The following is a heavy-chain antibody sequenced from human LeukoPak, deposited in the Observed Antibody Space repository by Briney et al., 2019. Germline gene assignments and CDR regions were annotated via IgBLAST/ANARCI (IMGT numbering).Heavy chain of an antibody. CDR2: ISGSGGST. Sequence: GGSLRLSCAASGFTFSSYAMSWVRQAPGKGLEWVSAISGSGGSTYYADSVKGRFTISRDNSKDTLYPQMNSLRSEDTALYFCARDRLNRASCGGNCYSAVFVYWGQATLITVSA. CDR1: GFTFSSYA. CDR3: ARDRLNRASCGGNCYSAVFVY. V-gene: IGHV3-23*01. J-gene: IGHJ4*02. D-gene: IGHD2-21*02.